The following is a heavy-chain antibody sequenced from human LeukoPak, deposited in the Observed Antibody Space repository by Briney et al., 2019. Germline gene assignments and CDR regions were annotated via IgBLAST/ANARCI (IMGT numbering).Heavy chain of an antibody. Sequence: GASVKVSCKASGYTFTSYAMNWVRQAPGQGLEWMGWINTNTGNPTYAQGFTGRFVFSLDTSVSTAYLQISSLKAEDTAVYYCARDPSTDILTGYYKNWFDPWGQGTLVTVSS. V-gene: IGHV7-4-1*02. J-gene: IGHJ5*02. CDR3: ARDPSTDILTGYYKNWFDP. CDR1: GYTFTSYA. CDR2: INTNTGNP. D-gene: IGHD3-9*01.